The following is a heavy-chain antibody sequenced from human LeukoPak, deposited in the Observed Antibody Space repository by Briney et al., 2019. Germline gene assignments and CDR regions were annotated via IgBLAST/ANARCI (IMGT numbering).Heavy chain of an antibody. Sequence: PSETLSLACAVSGASISSYYWSWIRQPPGKGLEWIGYIFYSGNTKYNPSLKSRLTISVDTSKNQFSLKLSSVTAADTAVYYCARHDGNWNRDFDYWGQGTLVTVSS. D-gene: IGHD1-1*01. CDR2: IFYSGNT. J-gene: IGHJ4*02. V-gene: IGHV4-59*08. CDR3: ARHDGNWNRDFDY. CDR1: GASISSYY.